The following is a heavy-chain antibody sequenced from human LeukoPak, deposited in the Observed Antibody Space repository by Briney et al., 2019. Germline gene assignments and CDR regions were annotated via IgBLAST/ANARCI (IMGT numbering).Heavy chain of an antibody. Sequence: SPSETLSLTCTVSGGSISSGSYYWSWIRQPAGKGLEWIGRIYTSGSTNYNPSLKSRVTISVDTSKNQFSLKLSSVTAADTAVYYCAREIMVRGLYYYYYMDVWGKGTTVTISS. D-gene: IGHD3-10*01. CDR1: GGSISSGSYY. CDR3: AREIMVRGLYYYYYMDV. J-gene: IGHJ6*03. CDR2: IYTSGST. V-gene: IGHV4-61*02.